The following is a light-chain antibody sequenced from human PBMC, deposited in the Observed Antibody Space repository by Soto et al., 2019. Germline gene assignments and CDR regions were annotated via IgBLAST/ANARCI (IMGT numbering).Light chain of an antibody. Sequence: QSVLTQPPSASETPGQRVTISCSGSTSNIGGNTVNWHQQLPGTAPKLLIYGNNQRPSGVPDRFSGSKSGTSASLAISGLQSEDEADYYCAAWDDSLTGVVFGGGTKLTVL. J-gene: IGLJ2*01. CDR2: GNN. V-gene: IGLV1-44*01. CDR3: AAWDDSLTGVV. CDR1: TSNIGGNT.